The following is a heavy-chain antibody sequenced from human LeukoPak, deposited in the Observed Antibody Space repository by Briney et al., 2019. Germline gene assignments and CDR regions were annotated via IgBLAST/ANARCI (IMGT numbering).Heavy chain of an antibody. CDR3: SRENGAFSPFGY. CDR1: GGSITSTNW. CDR2: VSLSGLT. V-gene: IGHV4-4*02. D-gene: IGHD2-8*01. Sequence: SGTLSLTCGVSGGSITSTNWWSWVRQPPGQGLEWIGEVSLSGLTNYNPSLSSRVIMALDTSKNHLSLHLTSVTAADTAVYYCSRENGAFSPFGYWGQGYLVAVLS. J-gene: IGHJ4*02.